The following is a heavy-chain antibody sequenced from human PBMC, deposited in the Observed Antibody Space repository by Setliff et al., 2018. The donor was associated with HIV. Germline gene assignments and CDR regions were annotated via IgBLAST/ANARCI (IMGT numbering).Heavy chain of an antibody. V-gene: IGHV3-21*01. CDR1: GFTFSSYS. D-gene: IGHD3-22*01. CDR2: ISSSGRSI. J-gene: IGHJ4*02. CDR3: TRDGPYYYDTSANY. Sequence: SCAASGFTFSSYSMNWVRQAPGRGLEWVSSISSSGRSIHYADSVKGRFTISREDAKNLLFLQMNSLRVEDTAVYYCTRDGPYYYDTSANYWGQGTLVTVSS.